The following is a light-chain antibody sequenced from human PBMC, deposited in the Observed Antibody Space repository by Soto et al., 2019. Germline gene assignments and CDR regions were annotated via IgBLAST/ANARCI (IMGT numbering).Light chain of an antibody. CDR3: CSYAGSSTLYV. V-gene: IGLV2-23*02. CDR1: SRDIGTYNL. J-gene: IGLJ1*01. Sequence: QSVLTQPASVSGSPGQSITISCTGTSRDIGTYNLVSWYQQHPGKAPKLMIYEVNKRPSGVSDRFSGSKSGNTASLTISGLQAEDEADYYCCSYAGSSTLYVYGTGTKLTVL. CDR2: EVN.